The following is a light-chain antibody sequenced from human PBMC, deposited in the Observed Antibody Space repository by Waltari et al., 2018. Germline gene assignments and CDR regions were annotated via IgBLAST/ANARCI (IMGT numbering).Light chain of an antibody. J-gene: IGLJ7*01. V-gene: IGLV1-51*02. Sequence: QSVLTQPPSVSAAPGQRVPIPCSGGRSNIGNTYVSWYRQFPGTAPKLLIYENTERPSGIPGRFSGSKSGTSATLDITGLQAGDEADYYCGTWDSSLSGAVFGGGTHLTVL. CDR1: RSNIGNTY. CDR2: ENT. CDR3: GTWDSSLSGAV.